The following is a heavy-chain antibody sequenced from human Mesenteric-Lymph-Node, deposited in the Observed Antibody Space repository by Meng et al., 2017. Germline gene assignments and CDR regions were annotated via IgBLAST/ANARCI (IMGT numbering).Heavy chain of an antibody. D-gene: IGHD6-13*01. CDR2: IIPILGIA. V-gene: IGHV1-69*02. Sequence: SVKVSCKASGGTFSSYTISWVRQAPGQGLEWMGRIIPILGIANYAQKFQGRVTITADKSTSTAYMELSSLRSEDTAVYYCARSSAAGYSYYFDYWGQGTLVTGSS. J-gene: IGHJ4*02. CDR3: ARSSAAGYSYYFDY. CDR1: GGTFSSYT.